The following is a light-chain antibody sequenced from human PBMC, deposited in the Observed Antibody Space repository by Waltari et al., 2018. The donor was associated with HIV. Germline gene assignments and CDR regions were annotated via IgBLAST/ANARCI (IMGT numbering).Light chain of an antibody. J-gene: IGKJ1*01. V-gene: IGKV3-15*01. CDR1: QSVSSN. CDR3: QQYNNWPGKT. CDR2: GAS. Sequence: EIVMTQSPATLSVSPGERATLYCRASQSVSSNLAWYQQKPGQAPRLLIYGASTRATGIPGRFGGSGSGTEFTLTISSLQSEDFAVYYCQQYNNWPGKTFGQGTKVEIK.